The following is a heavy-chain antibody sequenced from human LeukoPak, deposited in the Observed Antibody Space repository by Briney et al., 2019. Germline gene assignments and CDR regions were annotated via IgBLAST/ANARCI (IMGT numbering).Heavy chain of an antibody. J-gene: IGHJ4*02. Sequence: GGSLRLSCAASGFTISGFYMTWVRQAPGKGLEWVSVINSGGGTYYADSVRGRFTISRDNSKNTLSLQMNSLRAEDTAVYYCARGIYDSYDYWGQGTLVTVSS. CDR3: ARGIYDSYDY. D-gene: IGHD3-10*01. CDR2: INSGGGT. V-gene: IGHV3-66*01. CDR1: GFTISGFY.